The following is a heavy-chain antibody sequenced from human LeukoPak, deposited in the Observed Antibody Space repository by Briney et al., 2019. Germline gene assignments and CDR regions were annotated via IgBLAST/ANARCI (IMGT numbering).Heavy chain of an antibody. J-gene: IGHJ4*02. CDR3: ARVTTAHGDGYNQWGDYFDY. CDR1: GGSISSSSYY. V-gene: IGHV4-39*07. D-gene: IGHD5-24*01. CDR2: IYYSGST. Sequence: KPSETLSLTCTVSGGSISSSSYYWGWIRQPPGKGLEWIGSIYYSGSTYYNPSLKSRVTISVDTSKNQFSLKLSSVTAADTAVYYCARVTTAHGDGYNQWGDYFDYWGQGTLVTVSS.